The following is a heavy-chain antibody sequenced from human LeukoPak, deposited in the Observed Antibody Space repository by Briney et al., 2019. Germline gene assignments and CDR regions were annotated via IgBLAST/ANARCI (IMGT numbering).Heavy chain of an antibody. CDR1: GGSISSGSYY. V-gene: IGHV4-61*01. Sequence: PSETLSLTCTVSGGSISSGSYYWSWFRQPPGKGLEWIGYISYSGSTNYNPSLKSRVTISLDTSKNQFSLKLSSVTAADTAVYYCARGHSSSWYYFDYWGQGTLVTVSS. D-gene: IGHD6-13*01. CDR3: ARGHSSSWYYFDY. J-gene: IGHJ4*02. CDR2: ISYSGST.